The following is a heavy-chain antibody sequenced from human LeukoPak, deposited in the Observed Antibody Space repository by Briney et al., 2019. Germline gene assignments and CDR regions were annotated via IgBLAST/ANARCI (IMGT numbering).Heavy chain of an antibody. D-gene: IGHD3-22*01. J-gene: IGHJ4*02. CDR2: ISAYNGNT. Sequence: ASVKVSCKASGYTFTSYGISWVRQAPGQGLEWMGWISAYNGNTNYAQKLQGRVTMTTDTSTSTAYMEPRSLRSDDTAVYYCARDYDSSGYSALDYWGQGTLVTVSS. CDR1: GYTFTSYG. V-gene: IGHV1-18*01. CDR3: ARDYDSSGYSALDY.